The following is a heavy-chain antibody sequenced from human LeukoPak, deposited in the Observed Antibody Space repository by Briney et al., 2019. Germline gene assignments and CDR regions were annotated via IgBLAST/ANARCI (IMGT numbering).Heavy chain of an antibody. CDR3: ARDLGGHLGDAFDI. CDR2: IYTSGST. J-gene: IGHJ3*02. CDR1: GGSISSYY. D-gene: IGHD3-16*01. V-gene: IGHV4-4*07. Sequence: SETLSLTCTVSGGSISSYYWNWIRQPAGKGLERIGRIYTSGSTNYNPSLKSRVTMSVDTSKNQFSLKLSSVTAADTAVYYCARDLGGHLGDAFDIWGQGTMVTVS.